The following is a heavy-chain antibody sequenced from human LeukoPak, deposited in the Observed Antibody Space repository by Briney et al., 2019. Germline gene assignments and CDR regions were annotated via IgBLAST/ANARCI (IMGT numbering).Heavy chain of an antibody. CDR2: IYYSGST. J-gene: IGHJ3*02. CDR1: GGSIISGDYY. D-gene: IGHD4-23*01. Sequence: SQTLSLTCTVSGGSIISGDYYWSWIRQPPGKGLEWIGYIYYSGSTYYNPSLKSRVTISVDTSKNQFSLKLSSVTAADTAVYYCARDSATVVTDDAFDIWGQGTMVTASS. V-gene: IGHV4-30-4*08. CDR3: ARDSATVVTDDAFDI.